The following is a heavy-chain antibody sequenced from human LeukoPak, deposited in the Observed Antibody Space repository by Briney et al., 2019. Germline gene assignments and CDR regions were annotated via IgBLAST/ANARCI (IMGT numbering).Heavy chain of an antibody. CDR1: GGSISSSSYY. CDR2: IYYSGST. CDR3: ARGEVPAFYYYDSSGYYYYFDY. Sequence: SETLSLTCTVSGGSISSSSYYWGWIRQPPGKGLEWIGSIYYSGSTYYNPSLKSRVTISVDTSKNQFSLKLSSVTAADTAVYYCARGEVPAFYYYDSSGYYYYFDYWGQGTLVTVSS. D-gene: IGHD3-22*01. V-gene: IGHV4-39*07. J-gene: IGHJ4*02.